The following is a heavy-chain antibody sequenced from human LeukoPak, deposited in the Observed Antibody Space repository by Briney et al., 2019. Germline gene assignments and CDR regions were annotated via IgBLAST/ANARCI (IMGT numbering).Heavy chain of an antibody. CDR2: VNPDDSDT. V-gene: IGHV5-51*01. CDR1: GYSFTSHW. J-gene: IGHJ4*02. CDR3: ARLRWPSGGRSSFDY. D-gene: IGHD4-23*01. Sequence: NPGESLKISCKGSGYSFTSHWISWVRQMPGKGLEWMGIVNPDDSDTIYSPSFQGQVTISADESITTAYLQWSSLKASDTAMYYCARLRWPSGGRSSFDYWGQGALVTVSS.